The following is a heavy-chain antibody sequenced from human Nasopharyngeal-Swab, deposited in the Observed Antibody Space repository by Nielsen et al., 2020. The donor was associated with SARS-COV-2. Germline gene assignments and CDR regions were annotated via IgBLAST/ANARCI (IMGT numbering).Heavy chain of an antibody. Sequence: SETLSLTCTVSGGSISSYYWSWIRQPPGKGLEWIGYIYYSGSTSYNPSLKSRVTISVDTSKNQFSLKLSSVTAADTAVYYCARDPHSSGWWGYGMDVWGQGTTVTVSS. CDR3: ARDPHSSGWWGYGMDV. CDR1: GGSISSYY. CDR2: IYYSGST. D-gene: IGHD6-19*01. V-gene: IGHV4-59*13. J-gene: IGHJ6*02.